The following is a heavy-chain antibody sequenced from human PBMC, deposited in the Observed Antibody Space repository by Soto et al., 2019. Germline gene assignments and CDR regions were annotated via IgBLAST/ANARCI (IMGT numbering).Heavy chain of an antibody. Sequence: PGGSLRLSCAASGFTFSSYAMHWVRQAPGKGLEWVAVISYDGSNKYYADSVKGRFTISRDNSKNTLYLQMNSLRAEDTAVYYCARDCPLYPGGDYYYGMDVWGQGTTVTVSS. J-gene: IGHJ6*02. CDR1: GFTFSSYA. CDR3: ARDCPLYPGGDYYYGMDV. V-gene: IGHV3-30-3*01. D-gene: IGHD3-10*01. CDR2: ISYDGSNK.